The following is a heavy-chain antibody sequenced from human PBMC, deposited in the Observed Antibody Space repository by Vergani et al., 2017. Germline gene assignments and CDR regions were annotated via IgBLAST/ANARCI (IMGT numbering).Heavy chain of an antibody. Sequence: QVQLQESGPGLVKPSQTLSLTCTVSGGSISSGSYYWSWIRQPAGKGLEWIGRIYTSGSTNYNPSLKSRVTMSVDTSKNQFSLKLSSVTAADTAVYYCARDQAPQGYYYYMDVWGKGTTVTVSS. CDR1: GGSISSGSYY. V-gene: IGHV4-61*02. CDR3: ARDQAPQGYYYYMDV. J-gene: IGHJ6*03. CDR2: IYTSGST.